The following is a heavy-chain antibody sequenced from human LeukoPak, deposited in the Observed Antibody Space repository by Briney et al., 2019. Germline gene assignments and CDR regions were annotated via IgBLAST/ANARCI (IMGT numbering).Heavy chain of an antibody. CDR3: ANIQLWLPY. CDR2: INLNSAGT. V-gene: IGHV1-2*02. CDR1: GYTFTGYY. J-gene: IGHJ4*02. D-gene: IGHD5-18*01. Sequence: RASVKVSCKASGYTFTGYYMHWVRQAPGQGLEWMGWINLNSAGTKYAQEFQGRVTMTRDTSISTAYMELSRLRTDDTAMFYCANIQLWLPYWGQGTLVTVSS.